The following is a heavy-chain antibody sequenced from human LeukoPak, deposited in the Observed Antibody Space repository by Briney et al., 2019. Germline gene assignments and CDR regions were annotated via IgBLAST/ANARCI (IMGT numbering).Heavy chain of an antibody. J-gene: IGHJ4*02. D-gene: IGHD3-10*01. CDR2: IKQDGSEK. V-gene: IGHV3-7*01. CDR1: GFTFSSYW. CDR3: ARDHVLLWFVEKGYYFDY. Sequence: PGGSLRLSCAASGFTFSSYWMSWVRQAPGKGLEWVANIKQDGSEKYYVDSVKGRFTISRDNAKNSLYLQMNSLRAEDTAVYYCARDHVLLWFVEKGYYFDYWGQGTLVTVSS.